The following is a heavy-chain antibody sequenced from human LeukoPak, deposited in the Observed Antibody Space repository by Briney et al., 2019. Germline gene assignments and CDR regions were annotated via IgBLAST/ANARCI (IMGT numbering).Heavy chain of an antibody. CDR3: ARSEAPLVRGVIMVNWFDP. CDR1: GGSISRHF. D-gene: IGHD3-10*01. CDR2: ISYSGNA. Sequence: PSETLSLTCTVSGGSISRHFWSWIRQPPGKGLEWIGYISYSGNADYNPSLKSRVTISVDTSKNQFSLKLSSVTAADTAVYHCARSEAPLVRGVIMVNWFDPWGQGTLVTVSS. V-gene: IGHV4-59*11. J-gene: IGHJ5*02.